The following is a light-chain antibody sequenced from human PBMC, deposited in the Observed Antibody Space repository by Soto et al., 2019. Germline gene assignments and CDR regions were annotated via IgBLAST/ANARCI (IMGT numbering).Light chain of an antibody. J-gene: IGKJ4*01. CDR3: QQYNNWLFT. Sequence: EIVMTQSPATLSLSPGERVTLSCRASQSISDNLAWYHQKPGQAPRLLIYGASTRATGIPARFSGSGSGTEFTLTISSLQSEDFAVYYCQQYNNWLFTFGGGTRVEIK. CDR2: GAS. CDR1: QSISDN. V-gene: IGKV3-15*01.